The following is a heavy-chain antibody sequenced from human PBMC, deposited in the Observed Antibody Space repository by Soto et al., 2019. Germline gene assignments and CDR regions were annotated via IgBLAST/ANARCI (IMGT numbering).Heavy chain of an antibody. V-gene: IGHV3-33*01. Sequence: QVQLVESGGGVVQPGRSLRLSCAASGFTFSSYGTHWVRQAPGKGLEWVAVIWSDGSNKYYADSVKGRFTVSRDNSNNTLYLQMNRLRVEDTAVYYCARRGSGTDSIDYWGQGTLVTVSS. D-gene: IGHD1-26*01. CDR2: IWSDGSNK. J-gene: IGHJ4*02. CDR1: GFTFSSYG. CDR3: ARRGSGTDSIDY.